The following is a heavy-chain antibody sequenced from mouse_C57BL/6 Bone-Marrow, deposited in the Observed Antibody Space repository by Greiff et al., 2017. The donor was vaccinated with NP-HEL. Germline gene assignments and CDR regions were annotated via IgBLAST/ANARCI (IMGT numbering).Heavy chain of an antibody. D-gene: IGHD1-1*01. V-gene: IGHV1-26*01. J-gene: IGHJ4*01. CDR2: INPNNGGT. CDR1: GYTFTDYY. Sequence: VQLQQSGPELVKPGASVKISCKASGYTFTDYYMNWVKQSHGKSLEWIGDINPNNGGTSYNQKFKGKATLTVDKSSSTAYMELRSLTSEDSAVYYCARNYYYGFYYAMDYWGQGTSVTVSS. CDR3: ARNYYYGFYYAMDY.